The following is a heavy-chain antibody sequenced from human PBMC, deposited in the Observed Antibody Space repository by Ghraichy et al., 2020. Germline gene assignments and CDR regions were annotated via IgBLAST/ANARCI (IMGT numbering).Heavy chain of an antibody. V-gene: IGHV4-59*01. J-gene: IGHJ5*02. D-gene: IGHD2-2*02. Sequence: SQTLSLTCTVSGGSISSYYWSWIRQPPGKGLEWIGYIYYSGSTNYNPSLKSRVTISVDTSKNQFSLKLSSVTAADTAVYYCARGPLLIGYCSSTSCYTGWFDPWGQGTLVTVSS. CDR1: GGSISSYY. CDR2: IYYSGST. CDR3: ARGPLLIGYCSSTSCYTGWFDP.